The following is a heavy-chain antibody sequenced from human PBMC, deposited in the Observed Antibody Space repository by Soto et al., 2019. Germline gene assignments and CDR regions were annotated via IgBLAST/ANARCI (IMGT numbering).Heavy chain of an antibody. D-gene: IGHD6-13*01. V-gene: IGHV4-59*01. J-gene: IGHJ5*02. CDR2: IYYSGST. Sequence: SETLSLTCTVSGGSISSYYWSWIRQPPGKGLEWIGYIYYSGSTNYNPSLKSRVTISEDTSKNQFSLKLSSVTAADPAVYYCARGTAAACSHWFDPWGQGTLVTVSS. CDR1: GGSISSYY. CDR3: ARGTAAACSHWFDP.